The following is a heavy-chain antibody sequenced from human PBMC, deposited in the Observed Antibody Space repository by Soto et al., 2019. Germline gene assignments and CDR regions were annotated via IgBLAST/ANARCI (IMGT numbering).Heavy chain of an antibody. Sequence: QVQLQESGPGLVKPSETLSLTCTVSGGSISSYYWSWIRQPPGKGLEWIGYIYYSRSTNYNPSLKSRVTISVDTSKNQFSLKLSSVTAADTAVYYCARVWWLRDGNHDAFDIWGQGTMVTVSS. J-gene: IGHJ3*02. CDR3: ARVWWLRDGNHDAFDI. V-gene: IGHV4-59*08. CDR1: GGSISSYY. D-gene: IGHD2-15*01. CDR2: IYYSRST.